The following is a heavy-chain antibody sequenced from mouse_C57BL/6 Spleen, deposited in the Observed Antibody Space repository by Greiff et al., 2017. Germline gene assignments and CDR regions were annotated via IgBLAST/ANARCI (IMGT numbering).Heavy chain of an antibody. D-gene: IGHD4-1*01. Sequence: DVKLVESGGGLVKPGGSLKLSCAASGFTFSSYAMSWVRQTPEKRLEWVATISDGGSYTYYPANVQGRFTISRDNAKNNLYLQMSHLKSEDTAMYYCARDRGRTGTDYFDYWGQGTTLTVSS. V-gene: IGHV5-4*01. J-gene: IGHJ2*01. CDR3: ARDRGRTGTDYFDY. CDR1: GFTFSSYA. CDR2: ISDGGSYT.